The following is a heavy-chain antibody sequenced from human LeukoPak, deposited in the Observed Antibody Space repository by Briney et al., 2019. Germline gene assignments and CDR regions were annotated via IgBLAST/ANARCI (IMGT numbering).Heavy chain of an antibody. Sequence: ASVKVSCKTSGYTFTDYYMHWVRQAPGQGLEWMGRINPSSGGTNYAQKFQGRVTMTRDTSISTAYMELSRLRSDDTAVYYCARDPSGAINWFDPWGQGTLVTVSS. CDR3: ARDPSGAINWFDP. CDR1: GYTFTDYY. J-gene: IGHJ5*02. D-gene: IGHD4/OR15-4a*01. V-gene: IGHV1-2*06. CDR2: INPSSGGT.